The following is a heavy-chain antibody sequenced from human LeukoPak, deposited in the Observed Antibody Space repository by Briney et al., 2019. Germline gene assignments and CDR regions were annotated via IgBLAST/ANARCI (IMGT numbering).Heavy chain of an antibody. V-gene: IGHV3-23*01. CDR2: INENGRKT. CDR1: GLTFSSYA. Sequence: GGSLRLSCAASGLTFSSYAMNWVRQASGKGLEWVSGINENGRKTCYADSVKGRFSISRDNSKNTLYLQMSDLRAEDTAVYYCAKITMARTPNYWGQGTLVTVSS. CDR3: AKITMARTPNY. J-gene: IGHJ4*02. D-gene: IGHD3-10*01.